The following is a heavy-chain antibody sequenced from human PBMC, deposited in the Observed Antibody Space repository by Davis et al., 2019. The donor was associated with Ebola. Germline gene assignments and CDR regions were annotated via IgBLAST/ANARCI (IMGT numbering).Heavy chain of an antibody. D-gene: IGHD3-16*01. CDR2: ISSDSDYI. CDR1: GFTFSTYS. CDR3: ARDRPLDFFFGDYYGMDV. J-gene: IGHJ6*02. V-gene: IGHV3-21*01. Sequence: PGGSLRLSCAASGFTFSTYSMSWVRQAPGKGLEWVSSISSDSDYIYYADSAKGRFTISRDNAKNSLYRQMNSLRAEGRAVYYWARDRPLDFFFGDYYGMDVWGQGTTVTVS.